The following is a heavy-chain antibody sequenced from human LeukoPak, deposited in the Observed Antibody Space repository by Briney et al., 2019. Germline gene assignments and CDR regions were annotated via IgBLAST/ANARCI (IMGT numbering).Heavy chain of an antibody. J-gene: IGHJ6*02. CDR3: AGVGLKANYGDRLDV. Sequence: GASVKVSCKASGYTFTSYYMRWVRQAPGQGLEWMEWITPYNGNTNYAQKLQGRVTMTTDTSTSTAYMKLSCLRSGDTAVYYCAGVGLKANYGDRLDVWGQGTPVTVSS. CDR2: ITPYNGNT. V-gene: IGHV1-18*01. D-gene: IGHD4/OR15-4a*01. CDR1: GYTFTSYY.